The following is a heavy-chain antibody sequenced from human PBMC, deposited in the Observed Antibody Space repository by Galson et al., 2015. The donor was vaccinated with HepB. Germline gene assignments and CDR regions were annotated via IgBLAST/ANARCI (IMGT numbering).Heavy chain of an antibody. CDR3: ARDRPYYYDSSGYYFDD. V-gene: IGHV3-30*04. Sequence: PRLSCAASGFTFSSYAMHWVRQAPGKGLEWMAVISYDGSNKYYADSVKGRFTISRDNSKNTLYLQMNSLRAEDTAVYYCARDRPYYYDSSGYYFDDWGQGTLVTVSS. CDR2: ISYDGSNK. D-gene: IGHD3-22*01. J-gene: IGHJ4*02. CDR1: GFTFSSYA.